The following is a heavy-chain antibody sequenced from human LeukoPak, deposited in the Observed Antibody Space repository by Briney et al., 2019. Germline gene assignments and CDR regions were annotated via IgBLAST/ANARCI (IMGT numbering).Heavy chain of an antibody. J-gene: IGHJ6*03. V-gene: IGHV3-48*01. Sequence: PGRSLRLSCAASGFLFSSYSMNWVRQAPGKGLEWVSYISSGSSTIYYADSVKGRFTISRDNAKNSLYLEMNSLRAEDAAVYYCARCPIGARPLYYYYMDVWGKGTTVTVSS. CDR1: GFLFSSYS. CDR2: ISSGSSTI. CDR3: ARCPIGARPLYYYYMDV. D-gene: IGHD6-6*01.